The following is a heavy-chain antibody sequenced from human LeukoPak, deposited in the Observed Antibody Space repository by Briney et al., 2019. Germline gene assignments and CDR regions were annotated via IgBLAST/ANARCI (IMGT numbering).Heavy chain of an antibody. Sequence: SETLSLTCAVYGGSFSGYYWSWIRQPPGKGLEWIGEINHSGSTNYNPSLKSRVTISVDTSKNQFSLKLSSVTAADTAVYYCARRGKGYGDYAVWFDPWGQGTLVTVSS. CDR1: GGSFSGYY. J-gene: IGHJ5*02. D-gene: IGHD4-17*01. V-gene: IGHV4-34*01. CDR3: ARRGKGYGDYAVWFDP. CDR2: INHSGST.